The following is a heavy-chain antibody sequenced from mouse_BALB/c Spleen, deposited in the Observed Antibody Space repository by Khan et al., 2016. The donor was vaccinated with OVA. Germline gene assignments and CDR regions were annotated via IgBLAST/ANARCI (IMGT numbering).Heavy chain of an antibody. CDR2: IHTSGST. D-gene: IGHD2-14*01. CDR1: GDSITSGY. V-gene: IGHV3-8*02. J-gene: IGHJ3*01. CDR3: ARSTYRYAFAY. Sequence: EVQLQESGPSLVKPSQTLSLTCSVTGDSITSGYWSWIRKFPGHKLEYMGYIHTSGSTYYNPSLKRRISITRHTSPYQYYLQLNSVTTEDTATYCWARSTYRYAFAYWGQGTLVTVSA.